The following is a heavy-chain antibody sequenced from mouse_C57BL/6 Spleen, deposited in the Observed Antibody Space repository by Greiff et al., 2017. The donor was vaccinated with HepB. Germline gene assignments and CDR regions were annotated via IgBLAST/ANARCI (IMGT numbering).Heavy chain of an antibody. CDR2: IYPGSGST. J-gene: IGHJ3*01. D-gene: IGHD2-3*01. CDR3: ARGGYDGYGFAY. Sequence: QVQLQQPGAELVKPGASVKMSCKASGYTFSSYWITWVKQRPGQGLEWIGDIYPGSGSTNYNEKFKSKATLTVDTSSSTAYMQLSSLTSEDSAVYYCARGGYDGYGFAYWGQGTLVTVSA. CDR1: GYTFSSYW. V-gene: IGHV1-55*01.